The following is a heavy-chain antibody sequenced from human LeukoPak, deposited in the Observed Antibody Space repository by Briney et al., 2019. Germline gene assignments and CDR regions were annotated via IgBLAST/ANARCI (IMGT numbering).Heavy chain of an antibody. V-gene: IGHV1-18*01. D-gene: IGHD3-22*01. J-gene: IGHJ6*02. CDR3: ARVTYYYDSSGYSRLDYYYGMDV. CDR2: ISAYNGNT. CDR1: GYTFTSYG. Sequence: ASVTVSCKASGYTFTSYGISWVRQAPGQGLEWMGWISAYNGNTNYAQKLQGRVTMTTDTSTSTAYMELRSLRSDDTAVYYCARVTYYYDSSGYSRLDYYYGMDVWGQGTTVTVSS.